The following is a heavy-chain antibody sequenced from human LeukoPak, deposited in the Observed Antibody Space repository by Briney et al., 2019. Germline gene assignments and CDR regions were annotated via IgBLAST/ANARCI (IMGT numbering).Heavy chain of an antibody. Sequence: SETLSLTCTVSGGSISSSSYSWGWIRQPPGKGLEWIGSIYYSGSTNYNPSLKSRVTMSVDTSTNQFSLRLSSVTATDTAVYYCARRRREGSGSPNFDYWGQGTLVTVSS. CDR1: GGSISSSSYS. V-gene: IGHV4-39*01. CDR2: IYYSGST. J-gene: IGHJ4*02. D-gene: IGHD3-10*01. CDR3: ARRRREGSGSPNFDY.